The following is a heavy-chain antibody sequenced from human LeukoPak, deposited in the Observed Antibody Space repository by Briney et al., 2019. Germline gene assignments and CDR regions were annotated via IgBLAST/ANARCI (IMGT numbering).Heavy chain of an antibody. V-gene: IGHV4-34*01. J-gene: IGHJ6*03. CDR1: GGSLSDYY. Sequence: SETLSLTCAVYGGSLSDYYWSWIRQPPGKGLEWIGEINHSGSTNYNPSLKSRVTTSLDTSKNQFSLKLSSVTAADTAVYYCASQVRLERRYYYYMDVWDKGTTVTVSS. D-gene: IGHD1-1*01. CDR2: INHSGST. CDR3: ASQVRLERRYYYYMDV.